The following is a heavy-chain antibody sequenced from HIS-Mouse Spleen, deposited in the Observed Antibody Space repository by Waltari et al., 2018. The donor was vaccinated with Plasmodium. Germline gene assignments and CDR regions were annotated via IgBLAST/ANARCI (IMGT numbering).Heavy chain of an antibody. J-gene: IGHJ2*01. Sequence: EVQMVESGGGLVQPGGSVRLSCAASGFTFSSYRMSWVRQAPGKGLEWVANIKQDGSEKYYVDSVKGRFTISRDNAKNSLYLQMNSLRAEDTAVYYCASSWYWYFDLWGRGTLVTVSS. CDR1: GFTFSSYR. D-gene: IGHD6-13*01. CDR3: ASSWYWYFDL. CDR2: IKQDGSEK. V-gene: IGHV3-7*01.